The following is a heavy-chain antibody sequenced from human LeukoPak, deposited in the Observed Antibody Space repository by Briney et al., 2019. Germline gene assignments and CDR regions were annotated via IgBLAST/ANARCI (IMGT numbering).Heavy chain of an antibody. V-gene: IGHV1-18*01. CDR3: ARGYCTNGVCPYDMDV. Sequence: ASVKVSCKASGYTFTSYGISWVRQAPGQGLEWMGWISAYNGNTNYAQKLQGRVTMTTDTSTSTAYMELRSLRSDDTAVYYCARGYCTNGVCPYDMDVWGQGTTVTVSS. CDR2: ISAYNGNT. J-gene: IGHJ6*02. D-gene: IGHD2-8*01. CDR1: GYTFTSYG.